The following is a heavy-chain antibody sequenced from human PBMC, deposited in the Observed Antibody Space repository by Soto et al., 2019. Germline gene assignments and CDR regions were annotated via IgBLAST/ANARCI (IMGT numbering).Heavy chain of an antibody. D-gene: IGHD3-9*01. V-gene: IGHV1-69*01. J-gene: IGHJ4*02. CDR2: IIPIFGTA. CDR3: ARDRGRYYAILTGYPYYFDY. CDR1: GGTFSSYA. Sequence: QVQLVQSGAEVKKPGSSVKVSCKASGGTFSSYAISWVRQAPGQGLEWMGGIIPIFGTANYAQKFQGRVTITADESTSTAYMELSSLRSEDTAVYYCARDRGRYYAILTGYPYYFDYWGQGTLVTVSS.